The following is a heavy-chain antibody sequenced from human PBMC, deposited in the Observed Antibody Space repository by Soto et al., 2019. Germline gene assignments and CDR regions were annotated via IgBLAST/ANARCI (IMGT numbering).Heavy chain of an antibody. CDR3: AGPIPFDY. CDR2: IYYSGST. J-gene: IGHJ4*02. Sequence: SETLSITCTVSGGSVSSGSYYWSWIRQPPGKGLEWIGYIYYSGSTNYNPSLKSRVTISVDTSKNQFSLKLSSVTAADTAVYYCAGPIPFDYWGQGTLVTVSS. V-gene: IGHV4-61*01. CDR1: GGSVSSGSYY.